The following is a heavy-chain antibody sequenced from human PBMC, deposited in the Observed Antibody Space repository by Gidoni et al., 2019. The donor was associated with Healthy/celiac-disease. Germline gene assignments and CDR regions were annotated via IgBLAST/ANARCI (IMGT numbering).Heavy chain of an antibody. V-gene: IGHV1-2*04. Sequence: HVQLVQSGAEVKKPGASVKISCKASGYTFTGYYLHWVRQAPGQGLEWMGWINPNSGGTKYAQKFHGWVTMTRDTSISTAYMELSRLRSDDTAVYYCAKELRDRDSSGYLHYWGQGTLVTVSS. D-gene: IGHD3-22*01. CDR2: INPNSGGT. CDR3: AKELRDRDSSGYLHY. J-gene: IGHJ4*02. CDR1: GYTFTGYY.